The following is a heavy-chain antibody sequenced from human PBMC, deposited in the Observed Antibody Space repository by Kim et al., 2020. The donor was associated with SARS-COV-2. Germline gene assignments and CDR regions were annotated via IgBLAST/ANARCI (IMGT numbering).Heavy chain of an antibody. V-gene: IGHV4-59*13. D-gene: IGHD2-15*01. J-gene: IGHJ5*02. CDR2: IYYSGST. CDR3: ARVKGYCSGGSCYYNWFDP. CDR1: GGSISSYY. Sequence: SETLSLTCTVSGGSISSYYWSWIRQPPGKGLEWIGYIYYSGSTNYNPSLKSRVTISVDTSKNQFSLKLSSVTAADTAVYYCARVKGYCSGGSCYYNWFDP.